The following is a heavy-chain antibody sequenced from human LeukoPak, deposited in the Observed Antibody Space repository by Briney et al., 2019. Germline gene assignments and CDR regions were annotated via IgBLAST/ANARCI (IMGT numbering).Heavy chain of an antibody. CDR3: AYRSGSFDVFDI. CDR2: VYYSGST. J-gene: IGHJ3*02. D-gene: IGHD3-10*01. Sequence: SETLSLTCTVAGGSISSHTYDWGWIRQPPGKGLEWIGKVYYSGSTYYNPSLKSRGTITVDTSRNQFSLKLNSLTAADTPDVYCAYRSGSFDVFDIWGQGTMVTVSS. CDR1: GGSISSHTYD. V-gene: IGHV4-39*01.